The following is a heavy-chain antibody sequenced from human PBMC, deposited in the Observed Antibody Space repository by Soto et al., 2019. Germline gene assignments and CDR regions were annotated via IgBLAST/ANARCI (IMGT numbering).Heavy chain of an antibody. J-gene: IGHJ3*01. CDR3: TKEKSVMNSGYDAFDL. V-gene: IGHV3-48*03. D-gene: IGHD5-12*01. CDR2: IKSGGSFT. CDR1: GFSFSAFE. Sequence: EAKLEESGGGLTEPGGSLRLSCAASGFSFSAFEMNWVRQAPGKGPEWVAHIKSGGSFTLYAASVKGRFTISRDDADNSLYLQMNRLRAEDTALYYCTKEKSVMNSGYDAFDLWGRGTMVTVSS.